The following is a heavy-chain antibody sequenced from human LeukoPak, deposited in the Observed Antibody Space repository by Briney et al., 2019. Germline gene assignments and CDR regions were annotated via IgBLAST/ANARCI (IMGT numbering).Heavy chain of an antibody. J-gene: IGHJ4*02. CDR1: GGSFSGYY. Sequence: SETLSLTCAVYGGSFSGYYWSWIRQPPGKGLEWIGEINHSGSTNYNPSLKSRVTISVDTSKNQFSLKLSSVTAADTAVYYCARVGYSYGPRFDYWGQGTLVTVSS. CDR3: ARVGYSYGPRFDY. D-gene: IGHD5-18*01. V-gene: IGHV4-34*01. CDR2: INHSGST.